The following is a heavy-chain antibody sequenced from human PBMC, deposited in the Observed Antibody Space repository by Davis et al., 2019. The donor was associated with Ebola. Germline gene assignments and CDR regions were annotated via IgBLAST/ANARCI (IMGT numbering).Heavy chain of an antibody. V-gene: IGHV5-51*01. Sequence: PGGSLRLSCKASGYTFTDYWIGWVRQMPGKGLEWMGLMHPRNSDTRYSPSFLGQVTISADKSTSTTYLQWSSLKASDTATYYCARRAWPQGMDVWGQGTTVTVS. D-gene: IGHD5-12*01. CDR2: MHPRNSDT. CDR3: ARRAWPQGMDV. J-gene: IGHJ6*02. CDR1: GYTFTDYW.